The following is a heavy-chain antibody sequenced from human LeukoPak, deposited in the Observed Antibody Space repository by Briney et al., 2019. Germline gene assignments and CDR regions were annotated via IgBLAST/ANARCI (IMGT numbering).Heavy chain of an antibody. D-gene: IGHD2-2*01. CDR1: GGSISSSSYY. Sequence: SETLSLTCTVSGGSISSSSYYWGWIRQPPGKGLEWIGSIYYSGSTYYNPSLKSRVTISVDTSKNQFSLKLSSVTAADTAVYYCARVKRKYQLLKPLHETPSHYFDYWGQGTLVTVSS. V-gene: IGHV4-39*07. CDR2: IYYSGST. CDR3: ARVKRKYQLLKPLHETPSHYFDY. J-gene: IGHJ4*02.